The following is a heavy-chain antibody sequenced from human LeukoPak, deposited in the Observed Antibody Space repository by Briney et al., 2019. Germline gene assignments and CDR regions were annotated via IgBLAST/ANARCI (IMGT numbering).Heavy chain of an antibody. Sequence: SVKVSCKASGGTFSGYAISWVRQAPGQGFECMGRIIPILGIANYAQKFQGRVTITADKSTSTAYMKLSSLRSEDTAVYYCAKQLASAAAAPEYFQHWGQGTLVTVS. D-gene: IGHD6-13*01. CDR1: GGTFSGYA. CDR2: IIPILGIA. CDR3: AKQLASAAAAPEYFQH. V-gene: IGHV1-69*04. J-gene: IGHJ1*01.